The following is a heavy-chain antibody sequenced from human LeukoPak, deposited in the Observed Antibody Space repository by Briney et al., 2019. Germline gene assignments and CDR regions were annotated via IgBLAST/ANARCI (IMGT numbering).Heavy chain of an antibody. D-gene: IGHD1-26*01. CDR3: VRDQSGSDQAVDAFDI. V-gene: IGHV3-21*01. Sequence: GGSLRLSCAASGYTFSSYSMNWVRQAPGKGLEWVSSISSSSSYIYYADSVKGRFTISRDNAKNSLYLQMNSLRAEDTAVYYCVRDQSGSDQAVDAFDIWGQGTMVTVSS. CDR1: GYTFSSYS. J-gene: IGHJ3*02. CDR2: ISSSSSYI.